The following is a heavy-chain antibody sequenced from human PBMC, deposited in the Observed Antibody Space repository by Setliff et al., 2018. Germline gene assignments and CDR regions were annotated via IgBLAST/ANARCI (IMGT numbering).Heavy chain of an antibody. CDR3: ARTCSGSGCYAGLES. D-gene: IGHD2-15*01. J-gene: IGHJ4*02. V-gene: IGHV3-30*03. CDR2: ILDDGVKK. CDR1: GFTFSTYR. Sequence: GGSLRLSCAASGFTFSTYRMHWVRQAPGKGLEWVAVILDDGVKKYHADSVKGRFTISRDNSKNTLYLQMNSLRPEDTAAYYCARTCSGSGCYAGLESWGQGTSVTVSS.